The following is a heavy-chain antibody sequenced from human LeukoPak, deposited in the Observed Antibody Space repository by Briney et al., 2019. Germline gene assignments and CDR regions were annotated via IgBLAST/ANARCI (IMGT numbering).Heavy chain of an antibody. Sequence: GASVKVSCKVSGYTFTSFYIHWVRQAPGQGLEWMGIINPSGGSTSYAQKFQGRVTMTRDTSTSTVYMELSSLRSEDTAVYYCARELNAAGSSGPWGQGTLVTVSS. V-gene: IGHV1-46*01. J-gene: IGHJ5*02. CDR2: INPSGGST. CDR3: ARELNAAGSSGP. D-gene: IGHD3-10*01. CDR1: GYTFTSFY.